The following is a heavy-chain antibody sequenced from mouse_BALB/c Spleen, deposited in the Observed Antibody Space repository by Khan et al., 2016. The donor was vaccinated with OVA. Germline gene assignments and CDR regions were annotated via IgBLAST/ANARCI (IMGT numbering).Heavy chain of an antibody. CDR3: ARGADNPAMDY. CDR2: ILPGSGTT. D-gene: IGHD1-3*01. Sequence: QVQLKQSAAELMKPGASVTISCKATGYTFSMYWIEWVKQRPGHGLEWIGEILPGSGTTPNTEKFKDKATFTADTSSNTAYIHLNTLTSEDTAVDYCARGADNPAMDYWGQGTSVTVSS. J-gene: IGHJ4*01. V-gene: IGHV1-9*01. CDR1: GYTFSMYW.